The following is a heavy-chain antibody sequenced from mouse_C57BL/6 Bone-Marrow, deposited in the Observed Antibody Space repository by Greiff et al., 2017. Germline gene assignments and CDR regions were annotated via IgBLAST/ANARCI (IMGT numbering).Heavy chain of an antibody. CDR2: IFPGSGST. Sequence: VQLQQSGPELVRPGASVKISCKAPGYTFTSYWMQWVRQRPGQGLEWIGEIFPGSGSTYYNEKFKGKATLTVDTSSSTAYMQLSSLTSEDSAVYFCARDYGYYFDYWGQGTTLTVSS. J-gene: IGHJ2*01. CDR3: ARDYGYYFDY. D-gene: IGHD1-1*01. CDR1: GYTFTSYW. V-gene: IGHV1-56*01.